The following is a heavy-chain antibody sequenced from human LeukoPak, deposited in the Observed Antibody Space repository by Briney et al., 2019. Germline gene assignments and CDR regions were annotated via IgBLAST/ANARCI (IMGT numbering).Heavy chain of an antibody. J-gene: IGHJ4*02. CDR3: AALGGGY. Sequence: GGSLRLSCAASGFTFSTYSMNWVRQAPGKGLEWVSSISSSSSYIYYADSLKGRFTISRDDAKNSLYLQMNSLRAEDMAVYYCAALGGGYWGQGTLVTVSS. V-gene: IGHV3-21*06. CDR2: ISSSSSYI. D-gene: IGHD3-16*01. CDR1: GFTFSTYS.